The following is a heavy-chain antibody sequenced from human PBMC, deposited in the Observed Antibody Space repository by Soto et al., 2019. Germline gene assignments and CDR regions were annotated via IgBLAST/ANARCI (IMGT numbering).Heavy chain of an antibody. D-gene: IGHD6-13*01. V-gene: IGHV3-48*03. CDR1: EFTCSTNE. J-gene: IGHJ4*02. CDR2: SRASATNV. CDR3: VRFGGAADGPGDY. Sequence: GGSVRLSCVASEFTCSTNEINCVLQAPRKGIEGVSYSRASATNVYCTDSAKGRFTISRDHAKKSLYLQMNSLRAEDTAIYYCVRFGGAADGPGDYWGQGTLVTVCS.